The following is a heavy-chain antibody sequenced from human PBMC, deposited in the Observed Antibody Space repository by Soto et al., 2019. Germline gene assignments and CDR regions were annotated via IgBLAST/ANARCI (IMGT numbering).Heavy chain of an antibody. CDR2: INAHSGGT. J-gene: IGHJ5*02. D-gene: IGHD6-6*01. CDR3: AKDLTRQLAYLLDT. V-gene: IGHV1-2*02. Sequence: VASVKVACKASGFSLTGYYIHWLRQAPGQGLEWMGWINAHSGGTEYAQKFQGRVTLTRDTSIATAYLTLTSLTSDDTALYYCAKDLTRQLAYLLDTWDQGTESSVST. CDR1: GFSLTGYY.